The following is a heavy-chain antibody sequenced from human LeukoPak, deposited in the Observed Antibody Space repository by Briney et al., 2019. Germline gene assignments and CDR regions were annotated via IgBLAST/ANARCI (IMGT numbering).Heavy chain of an antibody. V-gene: IGHV4-59*01. CDR1: GGSISSYY. CDR3: ARAYYYDSSGYYFDY. Sequence: PSETPSLTCTVSGGSISSYYWSWIRQPPGKGLEWIGYIYYSGSTNYNPSLKSRVTISVDTSKNQFSLKLSSVTAADTAVYYCARAYYYDSSGYYFDYWGQGTLVTVSS. D-gene: IGHD3-22*01. CDR2: IYYSGST. J-gene: IGHJ4*02.